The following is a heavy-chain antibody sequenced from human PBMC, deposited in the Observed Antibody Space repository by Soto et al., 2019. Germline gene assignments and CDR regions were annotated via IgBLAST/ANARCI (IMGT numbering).Heavy chain of an antibody. CDR3: ARDKSQQLVWYYFDY. Sequence: GGSLRLSCAASGFTFSSYGMHWVRRAPGKGLEWVAVIWYDGSNKYYADSVKGRFTISRDNSKNTLYLQMNSLRAEDTAVYYCARDKSQQLVWYYFDYWGQGTLVTVSS. D-gene: IGHD6-6*01. V-gene: IGHV3-33*01. CDR1: GFTFSSYG. J-gene: IGHJ4*02. CDR2: IWYDGSNK.